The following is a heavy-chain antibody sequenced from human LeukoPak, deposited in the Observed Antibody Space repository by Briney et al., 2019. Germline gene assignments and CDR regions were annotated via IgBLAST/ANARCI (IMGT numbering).Heavy chain of an antibody. J-gene: IGHJ4*02. CDR1: GFTFGDYA. V-gene: IGHV3-49*03. Sequence: GGSLRLSCTASGFTFGDYAMSWFRQAPGKGLEWVGFIRSKAYGGTTEYAASVKGRFTISRDDSKSIAYLQMNSLKTEDTAVYYCKAAHYAGYSSSRYGRFDYWGQGTLVTVSS. CDR3: KAAHYAGYSSSRYGRFDY. CDR2: IRSKAYGGTT. D-gene: IGHD6-13*01.